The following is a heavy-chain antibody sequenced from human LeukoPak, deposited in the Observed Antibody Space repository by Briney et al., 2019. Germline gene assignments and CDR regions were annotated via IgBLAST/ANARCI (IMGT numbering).Heavy chain of an antibody. CDR1: GGSISSSSYY. V-gene: IGHV4-39*07. CDR3: ARGNSHWNFDWYFDL. J-gene: IGHJ2*01. CDR2: IYYSGST. Sequence: SETLSLTCTVSGGSISSSSYYWGWIRQPPGKGLEWIGSIYYSGSTYYNPSLKSRVTISVDTSKNQFSLKLSSVTAADTAVYFCARGNSHWNFDWYFDLWGRGTLVTVSS. D-gene: IGHD1-7*01.